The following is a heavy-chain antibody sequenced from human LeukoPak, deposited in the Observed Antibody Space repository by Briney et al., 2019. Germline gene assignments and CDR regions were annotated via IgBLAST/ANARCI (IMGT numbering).Heavy chain of an antibody. CDR1: GYTFTKFY. CDR3: MRPRIHTRGPGYGMDV. D-gene: IGHD2-21*01. V-gene: IGHV1-46*01. J-gene: IGHJ6*02. CDR2: INPSSGST. Sequence: GASVKVSCKASGYTFTKFYLHWVRQAPGQGLEWMGIINPSSGSTTYAQKFQGRVTMTRDTSTSTVYMELSSLRSEDTAVYYCMRPRIHTRGPGYGMDVWGQGTTVTVSS.